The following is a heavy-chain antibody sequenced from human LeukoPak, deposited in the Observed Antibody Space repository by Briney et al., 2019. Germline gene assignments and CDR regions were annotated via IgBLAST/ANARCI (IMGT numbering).Heavy chain of an antibody. CDR1: GGSISSSNW. Sequence: PSGTLSLTCAVSGGSISSSNWRRWIRQPPGKGLEWIGEIYHSGSTNYNPSLKSRVTISVDKSKTPFSLKLSSVTAADTAVYYCARDTRLVYSSKGDAFDIWGQGTMVTVSS. CDR2: IYHSGST. V-gene: IGHV4-4*02. D-gene: IGHD6-13*01. CDR3: ARDTRLVYSSKGDAFDI. J-gene: IGHJ3*02.